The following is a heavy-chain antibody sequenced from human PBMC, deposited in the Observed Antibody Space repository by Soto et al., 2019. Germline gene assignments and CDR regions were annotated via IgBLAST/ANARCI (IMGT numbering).Heavy chain of an antibody. CDR2: TYYRSKLYN. J-gene: IGHJ5*02. Sequence: SQTLSLTCAISVDSVSSNSAAWNLISQSPSRGLEWLGRTYYRSKLYNDYAVSVKSRITINPDTSKNQFSLQLNSVTPEDTAVYYCARGSREQRGLIDPWGQGSLFPVSS. CDR3: ARGSREQRGLIDP. CDR1: VDSVSSNSAA. D-gene: IGHD1-26*01. V-gene: IGHV6-1*01.